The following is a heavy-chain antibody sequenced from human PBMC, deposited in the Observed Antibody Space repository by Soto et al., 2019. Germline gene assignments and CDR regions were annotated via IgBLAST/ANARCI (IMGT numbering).Heavy chain of an antibody. J-gene: IGHJ6*02. CDR2: IYSGGST. CDR3: ARDFPPDYYYGMDV. Sequence: EVQLVESGGCLIQPGGSLRLSCAASGFTVSSNYMSWVRQAPGKGLEWVSVIYSGGSTYYADSVKGRCTISRDNSKNTLYLQMNSLRAEDTAVYYCARDFPPDYYYGMDVWGQGTTVTVSS. V-gene: IGHV3-53*01. CDR1: GFTVSSNY.